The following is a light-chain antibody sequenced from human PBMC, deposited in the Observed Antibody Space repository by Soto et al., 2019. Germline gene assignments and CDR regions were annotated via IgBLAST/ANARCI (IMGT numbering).Light chain of an antibody. V-gene: IGLV3-21*02. CDR1: NIESKS. CDR3: QVWDSGSDHWV. Sequence: VLTQPPSMSVAPGQTARITCGGDNIESKSVHWYQQKPGQPPLLVVYDDTDRPAGIPKRFSGSNSGNTASLTISRVEAADEADYYCQVWDSGSDHWVFGGGTKLTVL. CDR2: DDT. J-gene: IGLJ3*02.